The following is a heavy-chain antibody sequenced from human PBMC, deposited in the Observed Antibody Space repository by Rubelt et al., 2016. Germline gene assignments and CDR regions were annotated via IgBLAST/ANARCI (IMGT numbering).Heavy chain of an antibody. CDR3: ATPIAVAGTEGWFDP. CDR1: GGTFSSYA. Sequence: QVQLVQSGAEVKKPGSSVKVSCKASGGTFSSYAISWVRQAPGQGLEWMGGIIPIFGTANYAQKFQGRVTVTAEKSTSTADMGLSSLRSEDTAVYYWATPIAVAGTEGWFDPWGQGTLVTVSS. D-gene: IGHD6-19*01. J-gene: IGHJ5*02. V-gene: IGHV1-69*06. CDR2: IIPIFGTA.